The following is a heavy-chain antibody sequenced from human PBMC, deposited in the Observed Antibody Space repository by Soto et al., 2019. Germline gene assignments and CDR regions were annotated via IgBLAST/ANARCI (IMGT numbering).Heavy chain of an antibody. Sequence: EVQLVESGGGLVKPGGSLRLSCAASGFTFSNAWMSWVRQAPGKGLEWVGRIKSKTDGGTTDYAAPVKGRFTISRDDSKNTLYLQMNSLKTEDTAVYYCTTYPHGGVVVIALVFDYWGQGTLVTVSS. V-gene: IGHV3-15*01. D-gene: IGHD2-21*01. CDR2: IKSKTDGGTT. J-gene: IGHJ4*02. CDR3: TTYPHGGVVVIALVFDY. CDR1: GFTFSNAW.